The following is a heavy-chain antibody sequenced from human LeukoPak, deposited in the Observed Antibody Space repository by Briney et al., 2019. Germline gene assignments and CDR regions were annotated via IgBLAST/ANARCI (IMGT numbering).Heavy chain of an antibody. J-gene: IGHJ3*02. CDR3: ARSSAKLAFDI. CDR2: IYSGGST. CDR1: GFTVSNNY. D-gene: IGHD5-18*01. V-gene: IGHV3-53*01. Sequence: GGSLRLSCAASGFTVSNNYMNWVRQAPGEGLEWVANIYSGGSTYYADSVKGRFTISRDNSKNTLYLQMNSLRAEDTAVYYCARSSAKLAFDIWGQGTMVTVSS.